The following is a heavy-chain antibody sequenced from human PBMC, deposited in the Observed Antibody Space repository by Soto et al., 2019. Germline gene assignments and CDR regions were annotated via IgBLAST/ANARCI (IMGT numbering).Heavy chain of an antibody. Sequence: PSETLSLTCTVSGASISYGGFSWSWIRQSPGKGLEWIGYISHLESTYFHPSFKSRLTMSIDRTRNQFSLKLSSVTAADMAVYYCASRGGYGSFDYRGQGVRVFVS. D-gene: IGHD5-12*01. CDR1: GASISYGGFS. CDR2: ISHLEST. V-gene: IGHV4-30-2*06. J-gene: IGHJ4*02. CDR3: ASRGGYGSFDY.